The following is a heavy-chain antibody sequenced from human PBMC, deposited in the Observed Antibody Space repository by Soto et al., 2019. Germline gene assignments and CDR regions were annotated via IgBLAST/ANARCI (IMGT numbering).Heavy chain of an antibody. Sequence: GGSLRLSCAASGFTFSSYGMHWVRQAPGKGLEWVAVISYDGSNKYYADSVKGRFTISRDNSKNTLYLQMNSLRAEDTAVYYCAKDTHDQKMEHGENALGDYYYYYGMDVWGQGTTVTVSS. V-gene: IGHV3-30*18. CDR1: GFTFSSYG. CDR2: ISYDGSNK. D-gene: IGHD4-17*01. CDR3: AKDTHDQKMEHGENALGDYYYYYGMDV. J-gene: IGHJ6*02.